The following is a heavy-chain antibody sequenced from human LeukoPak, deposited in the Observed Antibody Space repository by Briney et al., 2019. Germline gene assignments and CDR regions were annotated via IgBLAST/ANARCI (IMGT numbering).Heavy chain of an antibody. CDR3: VKGSDSSGFYYFDN. Sequence: PGRSLRLSCAASGFTLSKFGMQWVRQAPGKGLEHVSTLTGNGGYAYYADFVKGRFTISRDNSKNTLYLQMSSLRTEDTAVYYCVKGSDSSGFYYFDNWGQGTLVTVSS. D-gene: IGHD3-22*01. V-gene: IGHV3-64D*06. CDR2: LTGNGGYA. CDR1: GFTLSKFG. J-gene: IGHJ4*02.